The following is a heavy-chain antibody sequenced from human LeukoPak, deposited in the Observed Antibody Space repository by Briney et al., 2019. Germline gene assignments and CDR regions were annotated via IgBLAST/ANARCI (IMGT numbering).Heavy chain of an antibody. J-gene: IGHJ4*02. CDR1: GGSISSYY. Sequence: SETLSLTCTVSGGSISSYYRSWIRQPAGKGLEWIGRIYTSGSTNYNPSLKSRVTMSVDTSKNQFSLKLSSVTAADTAVYYCARDSYSYGHNYYFDYWGQGTLVTVSS. CDR2: IYTSGST. CDR3: ARDSYSYGHNYYFDY. V-gene: IGHV4-4*07. D-gene: IGHD5-18*01.